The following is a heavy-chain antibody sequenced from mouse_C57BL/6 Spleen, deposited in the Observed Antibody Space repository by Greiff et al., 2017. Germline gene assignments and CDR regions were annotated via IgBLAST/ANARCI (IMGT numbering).Heavy chain of an antibody. CDR1: GYTFTDYY. V-gene: IGHV1-19*01. Sequence: EVQLKQSGPVLVKPGASVKMSCKASGYTFTDYYMNWVKQSHGKSLEWIGVINPYNGGTSYNQKFKGKATLTVDKSSSTAYMELNSLASEDSAVYYCARFYYYAMDYWGQGTSVTVSS. CDR2: INPYNGGT. CDR3: ARFYYYAMDY. J-gene: IGHJ4*01.